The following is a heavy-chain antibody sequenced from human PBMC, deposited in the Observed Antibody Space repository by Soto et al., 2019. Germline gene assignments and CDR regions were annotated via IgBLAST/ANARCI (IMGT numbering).Heavy chain of an antibody. Sequence: QVQLQESGPGLVKPSETLSLTCTVSVSGGSVSTGVHYWSWIRQPPGKGLEWIGYIYYSGSTNYNPSLKRRVTISVYTSKNQFSLKLTPVTAADTAVYYCARGYYTSWYWFDRWGRGTLVTVSS. V-gene: IGHV4-61*08. CDR3: ARGYYTSWYWFDR. D-gene: IGHD6-13*01. CDR2: IYYSGST. CDR1: GGSVSTGVHY. J-gene: IGHJ2*01.